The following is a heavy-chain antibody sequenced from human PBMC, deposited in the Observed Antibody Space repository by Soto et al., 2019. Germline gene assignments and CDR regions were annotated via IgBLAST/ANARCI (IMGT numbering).Heavy chain of an antibody. CDR3: ARDFPSVYSSGYYSWFDP. CDR2: IYHSGST. CDR1: GGSISSGGYS. V-gene: IGHV4-30-2*01. Sequence: PSETLSLTCAVSGGSISSGGYSWSWIRQPPGKGLEWIGYIYHSGSTYYNPSLKSRVTISVDRSKNQFSLKLSSVTAADTAVYYCARDFPSVYSSGYYSWFDPWGQGTLVTVSS. D-gene: IGHD3-22*01. J-gene: IGHJ5*02.